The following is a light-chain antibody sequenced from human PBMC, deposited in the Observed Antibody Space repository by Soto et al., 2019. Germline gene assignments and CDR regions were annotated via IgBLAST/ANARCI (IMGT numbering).Light chain of an antibody. Sequence: QSALTQPASVSGSPGQSIAISCTGTSSDVGAYDYVSRYQQHPDRAPRLVIYEVSNRPSGVSNRFSGSKSVNTATLTISGLQAEDEADYYCASHTTTNTRVFGTGTKLTVL. J-gene: IGLJ1*01. V-gene: IGLV2-14*03. CDR1: SSDVGAYDY. CDR3: ASHTTTNTRV. CDR2: EVS.